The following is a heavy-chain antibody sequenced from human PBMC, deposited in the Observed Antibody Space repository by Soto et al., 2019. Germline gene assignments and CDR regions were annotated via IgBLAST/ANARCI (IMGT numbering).Heavy chain of an antibody. D-gene: IGHD6-19*01. CDR3: AREGVVAGSRDF. CDR1: GFIFSNYG. V-gene: IGHV3-33*01. CDR2: IWYDGSNK. Sequence: GGSLRLSCAASGFIFSNYGIHWVRQAPGKGLEWVALIWYDGSNKYYADSVKGRFIVSRDNTNNTVYLQLNRLTADDTAMYYCAREGVVAGSRDFWGPGTLVTVSS. J-gene: IGHJ4*02.